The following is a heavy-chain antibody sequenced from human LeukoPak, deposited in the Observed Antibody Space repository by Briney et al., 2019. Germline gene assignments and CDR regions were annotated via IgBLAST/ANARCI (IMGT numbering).Heavy chain of an antibody. CDR1: GGSISSGGYS. Sequence: PSQTLSLTCAVSGGSISSGGYSWSWIRQPPGRGLEWLGYIYHSGSTYYNPSLKSRVTISVDRSENQFSLKLSSVTAADTAVYYCARADGGCSGGSCYEYFQHWGQGILVTVSS. CDR3: ARADGGCSGGSCYEYFQH. CDR2: IYHSGST. D-gene: IGHD2-15*01. J-gene: IGHJ1*01. V-gene: IGHV4-30-2*01.